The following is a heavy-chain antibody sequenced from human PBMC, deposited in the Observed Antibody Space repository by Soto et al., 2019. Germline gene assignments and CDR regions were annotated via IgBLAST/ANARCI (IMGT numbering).Heavy chain of an antibody. J-gene: IGHJ6*02. CDR1: GFTFSSYD. CDR3: ARGSYSTSWYAPTYYYYYGMDV. Sequence: GGSLRLSCAASGFTFSSYDMHWVRQATGKGLEWVSAIGTAGDTYYPGSVKGRFTISRENAKNSLYLQMNSLRAGDTAVYYCARGSYSTSWYAPTYYYYYGMDVWGQGTMVTVSS. CDR2: IGTAGDT. V-gene: IGHV3-13*01. D-gene: IGHD6-13*01.